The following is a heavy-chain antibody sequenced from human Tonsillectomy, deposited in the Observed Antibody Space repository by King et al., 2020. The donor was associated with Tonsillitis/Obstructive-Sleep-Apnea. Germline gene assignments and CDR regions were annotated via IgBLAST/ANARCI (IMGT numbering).Heavy chain of an antibody. D-gene: IGHD3-3*01. V-gene: IGHV3-11*05. J-gene: IGHJ4*02. Sequence: QLVQSGGGLVKPGGSLRLSCAASGFTFRDYYMSWIRQAPGKGLEWVSYMSSSGSHTNYADSVKGRFTISRYNAKNSLFLQMNSLRAEDTAVYYCARTSDYVVYWGQGTLVTVSS. CDR2: MSSSGSHT. CDR1: GFTFRDYY. CDR3: ARTSDYVVY.